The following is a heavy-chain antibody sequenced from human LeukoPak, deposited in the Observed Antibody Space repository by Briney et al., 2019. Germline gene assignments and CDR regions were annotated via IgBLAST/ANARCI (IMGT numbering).Heavy chain of an antibody. D-gene: IGHD3-16*01. J-gene: IGHJ6*02. CDR3: ARDSPLTYYYGMDV. Sequence: GASVKVSCKASGYTFTSYGISWVRQAPGQGLEWMGWISAYNGNTNYAQKLQGRVTMTTDTSTSTAYMELRSLRSDDTAVYYCARDSPLTYYYGMDVWGQGTLVTVSS. CDR2: ISAYNGNT. CDR1: GYTFTSYG. V-gene: IGHV1-18*01.